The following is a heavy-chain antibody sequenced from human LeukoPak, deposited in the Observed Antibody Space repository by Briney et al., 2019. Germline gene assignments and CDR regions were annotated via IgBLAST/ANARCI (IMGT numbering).Heavy chain of an antibody. CDR2: ISAYNGNT. V-gene: IGHV1-18*01. J-gene: IGHJ2*01. D-gene: IGHD3-10*01. CDR3: ATGAPEIGFGELYPYWYFDL. CDR1: GFTFTSFG. Sequence: GASVKVSCKASGFTFTSFGFSWVRQAPGQGLEWMGWISAYNGNTNYAQNLQGRVTMTTDASTSTVYMELRSLRSDDTAMYYCATGAPEIGFGELYPYWYFDLWGRGTLVTVSS.